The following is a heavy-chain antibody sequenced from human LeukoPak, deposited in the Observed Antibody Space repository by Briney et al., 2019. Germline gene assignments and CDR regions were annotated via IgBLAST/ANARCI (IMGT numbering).Heavy chain of an antibody. Sequence: ASVKVSCKASGYTFTGYYMHWVRQAPGQGLEWTGWINPNSGGTDYAQKFQGRVTMTRDTSISTAYMELSRLRSDDTAVYYCARDLRITMVRGDNDAFDIWGQGTMVTVSS. J-gene: IGHJ3*02. CDR3: ARDLRITMVRGDNDAFDI. V-gene: IGHV1-2*02. D-gene: IGHD3-10*01. CDR2: INPNSGGT. CDR1: GYTFTGYY.